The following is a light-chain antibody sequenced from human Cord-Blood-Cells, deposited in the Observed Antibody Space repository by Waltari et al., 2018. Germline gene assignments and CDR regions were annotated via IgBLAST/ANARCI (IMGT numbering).Light chain of an antibody. CDR3: CSYAGSSTLV. CDR2: EGS. Sequence: QSALSQPASVSGSPGQSLTISCPGTSSATGRYNLASWYQPHPGKAPKLMIYEGSKRPSGVSNRFSGSKSGNTASLTISGLQAEDEADYYCCSYAGSSTLVFGGGTKLTVL. J-gene: IGLJ3*02. V-gene: IGLV2-23*01. CDR1: SSATGRYNL.